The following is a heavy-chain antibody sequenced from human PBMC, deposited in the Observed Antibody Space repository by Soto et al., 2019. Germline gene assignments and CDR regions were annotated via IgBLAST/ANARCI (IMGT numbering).Heavy chain of an antibody. J-gene: IGHJ4*02. D-gene: IGHD3-22*01. CDR2: VITIFGTP. CDR3: ATHLYSDTSGYRYAFDY. Sequence: QVQLVQSGAEVKKPGSSVKVSCKASGGIFRNYAISCVRQAPGQGLEWMGGVITIFGTPNFAQKFQGRVTITADESTRTAYMELSSLRSEATAVYFGATHLYSDTSGYRYAFDYWGQGTLVTVSS. CDR1: GGIFRNYA. V-gene: IGHV1-69*01.